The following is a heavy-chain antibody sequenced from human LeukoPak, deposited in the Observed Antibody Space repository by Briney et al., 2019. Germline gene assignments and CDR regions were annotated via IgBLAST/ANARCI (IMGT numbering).Heavy chain of an antibody. V-gene: IGHV1-8*03. D-gene: IGHD1-26*01. J-gene: IGHJ3*02. CDR2: MNPSSGYT. Sequence: GASVKVSCKPSGYTLTTYDINWVRQATGQGLEWMGWMNPSSGYTGYAQKFQGRVTISRNTSISTAYMELSSLSSEDTAVYYCARTGATTDAFDMWGQGTMVTVSS. CDR3: ARTGATTDAFDM. CDR1: GYTLTTYD.